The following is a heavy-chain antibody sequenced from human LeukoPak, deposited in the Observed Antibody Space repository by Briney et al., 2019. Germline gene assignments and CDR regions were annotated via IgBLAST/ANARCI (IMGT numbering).Heavy chain of an antibody. CDR1: GFTFDDYG. Sequence: AGGSLRLSCAASGFTFDDYGMSWVRQAPGKGLEWVSGINWNGGSTGYADSVKGRFTISRDNAKNSLYLQMNSLRAEDTALYYCAKDEFGELPNRLFDYWGQGTLVTVSS. CDR3: AKDEFGELPNRLFDY. J-gene: IGHJ4*02. CDR2: INWNGGST. V-gene: IGHV3-20*04. D-gene: IGHD3-10*01.